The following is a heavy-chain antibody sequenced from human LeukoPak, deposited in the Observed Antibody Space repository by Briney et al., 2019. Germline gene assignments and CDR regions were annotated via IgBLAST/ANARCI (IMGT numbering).Heavy chain of an antibody. CDR2: ITAIDGRT. CDR1: GFTFSSTT. Sequence: GGSLRLPCVASGFTFSSTTMGWVRQAPGRGLEWVSSITAIDGRTYYADSVRGRFTISRDNSKNTVYLQLNSLRAGGTAIYYCTKDRLGPAAGTWYFDSWGQGTLVTVSS. V-gene: IGHV3-23*01. J-gene: IGHJ4*02. CDR3: TKDRLGPAAGTWYFDS. D-gene: IGHD6-13*01.